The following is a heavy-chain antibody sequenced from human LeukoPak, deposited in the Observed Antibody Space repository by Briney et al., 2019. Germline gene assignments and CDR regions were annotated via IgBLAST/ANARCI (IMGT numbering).Heavy chain of an antibody. V-gene: IGHV1-2*02. CDR1: GYTFTGYY. D-gene: IGHD2-2*01. CDR2: INPNSGGT. CDR3: ARGGIVVVPAADFDY. Sequence: ASVKVSCKASGYTFTGYYMHWVRQAPGQGLEWMGWINPNSGGTNYAQKFQGRVTMTRDTSISTAYMELSGLRSDDTAVYYCARGGIVVVPAADFDYWGQGTLVTVSS. J-gene: IGHJ4*02.